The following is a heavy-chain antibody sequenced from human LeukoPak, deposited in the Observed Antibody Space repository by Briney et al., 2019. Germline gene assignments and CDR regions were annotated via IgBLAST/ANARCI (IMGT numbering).Heavy chain of an antibody. Sequence: GGSLRLSCAASGFTFEDYAMQWVRQAPGKGLEWVSLIGGDGGSTYYADSVKGRFTISRDNSKNSLYLQMNSLRTEDTALYYCAKDTKLLWFGESSLYFDYWGQGTLVTVSS. CDR1: GFTFEDYA. V-gene: IGHV3-43*02. CDR3: AKDTKLLWFGESSLYFDY. J-gene: IGHJ4*02. D-gene: IGHD3-10*01. CDR2: IGGDGGST.